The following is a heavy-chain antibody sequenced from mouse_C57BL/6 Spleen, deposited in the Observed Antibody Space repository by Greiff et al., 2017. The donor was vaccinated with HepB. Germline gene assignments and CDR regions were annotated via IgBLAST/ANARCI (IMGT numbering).Heavy chain of an antibody. D-gene: IGHD2-4*01. Sequence: EVQLQQSGPELVKPGASVKISCKASGYTFTDYYMNWVKQSHGKSLEWIGDINPNNGGTSYNQKFKGKATLTVDKSSSTAYMELRSLTSEDSAVYYCARSDYRDYWGQGTTLTVSS. CDR2: INPNNGGT. CDR1: GYTFTDYY. V-gene: IGHV1-26*01. CDR3: ARSDYRDY. J-gene: IGHJ2*01.